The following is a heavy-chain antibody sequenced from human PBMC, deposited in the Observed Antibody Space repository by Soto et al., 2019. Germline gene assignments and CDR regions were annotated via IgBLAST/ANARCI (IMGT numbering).Heavy chain of an antibody. V-gene: IGHV1-69*01. Sequence: QVQLVQSGAEVKEPGSSVRVSCKASGGTFDNFIMNWVRQTPGQGLEWMGGIVPMLGTPTYAEKFKGRVTISATGSTGTMYMEVTSLRTEDTAIYYCARNGTYSSSLSQYSGMDVRGQGTTVTVSS. D-gene: IGHD1-26*01. CDR1: GGTFDNFI. CDR2: IVPMLGTP. CDR3: ARNGTYSSSLSQYSGMDV. J-gene: IGHJ6*02.